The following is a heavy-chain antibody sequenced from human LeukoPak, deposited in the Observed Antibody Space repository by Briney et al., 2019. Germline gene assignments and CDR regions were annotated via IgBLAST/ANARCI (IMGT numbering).Heavy chain of an antibody. CDR3: ARDPDPYSSGWYGY. V-gene: IGHV1-18*01. CDR1: GYTFTSYG. J-gene: IGHJ4*02. CDR2: ISAYNGNT. Sequence: APVKVSCKASGYTFTSYGISWVRQAPGQGLEWMGWISAYNGNTNYAQKLQGRVTMTTDTSTSTAYMELRSLRSDDTAVYYCARDPDPYSSGWYGYWGQGTLVTVSS. D-gene: IGHD6-19*01.